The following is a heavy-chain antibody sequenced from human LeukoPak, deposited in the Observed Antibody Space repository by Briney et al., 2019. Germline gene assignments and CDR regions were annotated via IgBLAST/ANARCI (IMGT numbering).Heavy chain of an antibody. CDR3: ARGGGLDV. D-gene: IGHD3-16*01. Sequence: GGSLRLSCAASGFTFSSYWMNWARQAPGKGLEWVASINHNGNVNYYVDSVKGRFTISKDNAKNSLYLQMSNLRAEDTAVYFCARGGGLDVWDQGATVTVSS. CDR1: GFTFSSYW. CDR2: INHNGNVN. J-gene: IGHJ6*02. V-gene: IGHV3-7*03.